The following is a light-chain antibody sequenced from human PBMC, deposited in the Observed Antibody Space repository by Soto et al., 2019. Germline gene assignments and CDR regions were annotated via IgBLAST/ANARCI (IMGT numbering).Light chain of an antibody. CDR3: SSYTSTSTPWV. CDR1: SSDVGGYNY. CDR2: DVT. J-gene: IGLJ1*01. Sequence: QSVRTQPASVSWSPGQSITISCTGTSSDVGGYNYVSWYQQHPGKAPKLMIYDVTDRPSGVSNRFSGSKSGNTASLTISGLQAEDEADYSCSSYTSTSTPWVFGTGTKVTVL. V-gene: IGLV2-14*01.